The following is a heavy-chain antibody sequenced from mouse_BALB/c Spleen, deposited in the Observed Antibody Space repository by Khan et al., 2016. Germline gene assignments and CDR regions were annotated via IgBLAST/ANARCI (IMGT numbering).Heavy chain of an antibody. J-gene: IGHJ4*01. Sequence: QVQLQQSGPELVRPGVSVKISCKGAGYTFTDYAMHWVKQSHAKSLEWIGVISTYYGNTNYNQKFKGKATMTVDKSSSTAYMELARLTSEDSAIYYCVRRDRYDDYYAMDYWGQGTSVTVSS. D-gene: IGHD2-14*01. CDR3: VRRDRYDDYYAMDY. CDR1: GYTFTDYA. CDR2: ISTYYGNT. V-gene: IGHV1S137*01.